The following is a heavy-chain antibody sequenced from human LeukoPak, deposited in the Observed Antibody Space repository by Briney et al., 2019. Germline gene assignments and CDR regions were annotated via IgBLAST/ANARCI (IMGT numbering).Heavy chain of an antibody. CDR1: GFTFSSYE. Sequence: GGSLRLSCAASGFTFSSYEMNWVRQAPGKGLEWVSYISSSGSTIYYADSVKGRFTISRDNAKNSLYLQMNSLRAEDTAVYYCARGGGKGSLDYWGQGTLVTVSS. CDR3: ARGGGKGSLDY. V-gene: IGHV3-48*03. J-gene: IGHJ4*02. CDR2: ISSSGSTI.